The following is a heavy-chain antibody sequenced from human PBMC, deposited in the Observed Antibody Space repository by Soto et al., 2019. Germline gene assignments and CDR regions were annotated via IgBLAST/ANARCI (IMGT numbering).Heavy chain of an antibody. CDR2: INAGNGNT. CDR1: GYTFTSYA. J-gene: IGHJ3*02. V-gene: IGHV1-3*01. Sequence: GASVKVSCKASGYTFTSYAMHWVRQAPGQRLEWMGWINAGNGNTKYSQKFQGRVTITRDTSASTAYMELSSLRSEDTAVYYCARIRPAAIRGAFDIWGQGTMVTVSS. D-gene: IGHD2-2*01. CDR3: ARIRPAAIRGAFDI.